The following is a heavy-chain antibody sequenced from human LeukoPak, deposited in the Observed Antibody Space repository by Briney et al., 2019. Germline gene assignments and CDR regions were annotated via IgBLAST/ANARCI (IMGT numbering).Heavy chain of an antibody. D-gene: IGHD3-3*01. V-gene: IGHV4-34*01. CDR2: NNHSGST. Sequence: SETLSLTCAVYGGSFSGYYWSWIRQPPGKGLEWIGENNHSGSTNYNPSLKSRVTISVDTSKNQFSLKLSSVTAADTAVYYCARGRMILEWLRGYYMDVWGKGTTVTVSS. CDR3: ARGRMILEWLRGYYMDV. J-gene: IGHJ6*03. CDR1: GGSFSGYY.